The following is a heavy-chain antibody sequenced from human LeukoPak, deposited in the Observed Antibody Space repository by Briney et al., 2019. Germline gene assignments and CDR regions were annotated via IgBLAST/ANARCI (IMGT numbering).Heavy chain of an antibody. Sequence: GGSLRLSCAASGFTFSSYSMNWVRQAPGKGLEWVSSISSSSSYIYYADSVKGRFIISRDNAKNSLYLQMNSLRAEDTAVYYCARDGITFGGFIDYWGQGTLVTVSS. CDR2: ISSSSSYI. D-gene: IGHD3-16*01. CDR3: ARDGITFGGFIDY. V-gene: IGHV3-21*01. J-gene: IGHJ4*02. CDR1: GFTFSSYS.